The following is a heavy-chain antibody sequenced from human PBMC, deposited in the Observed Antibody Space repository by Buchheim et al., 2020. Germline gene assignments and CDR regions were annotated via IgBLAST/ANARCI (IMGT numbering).Heavy chain of an antibody. D-gene: IGHD4-17*01. CDR3: ARVIDGDYRRGYFDY. V-gene: IGHV3-30*04. CDR1: GFTFSSYA. Sequence: QVQLVESGGGVVQPGRSLRLSCAASGFTFSSYAMHWVRQAPGKGLEWVAVISYNGSNKYYADSVKVRFTISRDNSKNTLYLQMNRLRAEDTAVYYCARVIDGDYRRGYFDYWGQGTL. J-gene: IGHJ4*02. CDR2: ISYNGSNK.